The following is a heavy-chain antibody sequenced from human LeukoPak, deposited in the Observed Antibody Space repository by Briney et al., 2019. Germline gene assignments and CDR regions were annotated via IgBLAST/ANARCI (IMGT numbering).Heavy chain of an antibody. D-gene: IGHD6-19*01. V-gene: IGHV3-30*18. Sequence: GGSLRLSCAASGFTFNDYGMHWVRQAPGKGLEWVAVISYDGSNEYYADSVKGRFTISRDNSKNILYLQMNSLRAEDTAVFYCAKEFGSGWSDCWGQGTLVTVSS. CDR2: ISYDGSNE. CDR3: AKEFGSGWSDC. J-gene: IGHJ4*02. CDR1: GFTFNDYG.